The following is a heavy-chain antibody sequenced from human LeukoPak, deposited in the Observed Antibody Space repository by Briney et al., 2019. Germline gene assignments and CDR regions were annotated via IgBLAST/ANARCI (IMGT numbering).Heavy chain of an antibody. CDR3: AKIGLRLGNAMDV. D-gene: IGHD3-16*01. J-gene: IGHJ6*04. Sequence: GGSLRLSCAASGFTFSSYAMNWVRQAPGKGLEWVSGISGSGGTTYYADSVKGRFTISRDNSKNALYLQMNSLRAEDTAVYYCAKIGLRLGNAMDVWGKGTTVTVSS. V-gene: IGHV3-23*01. CDR2: ISGSGGTT. CDR1: GFTFSSYA.